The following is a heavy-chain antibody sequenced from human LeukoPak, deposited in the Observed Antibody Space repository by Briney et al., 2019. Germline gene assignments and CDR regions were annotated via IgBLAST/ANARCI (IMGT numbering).Heavy chain of an antibody. CDR2: IYPGDSDT. CDR1: GYTFTTDW. J-gene: IGHJ4*02. V-gene: IGHV5-51*01. CDR3: ARRYPRGSYSALGY. Sequence: GESLKISCKGSGYTFTTDWIGWVRQVPGKGLKWMGIIYPGDSDTRYSPSFQGQVTISADKSISTAYLQWSSLKASDTAMYYCARRYPRGSYSALGYWGQGTLVTVPS. D-gene: IGHD1-26*01.